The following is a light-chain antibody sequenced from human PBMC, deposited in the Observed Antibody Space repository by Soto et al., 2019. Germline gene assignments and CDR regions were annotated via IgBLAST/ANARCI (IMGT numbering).Light chain of an antibody. CDR3: QQYGSSPT. J-gene: IGKJ1*01. V-gene: IGKV3-20*01. CDR2: GAS. Sequence: EIVLTQSPGTLSLSPGDTAALSCRASQSVSSYLAWYQQKPGQAPRLLIYGASTRATGIPARFSGSGSGTDFTLTISRLEPEDFAVYYCQQYGSSPTFGQGTNV. CDR1: QSVSSY.